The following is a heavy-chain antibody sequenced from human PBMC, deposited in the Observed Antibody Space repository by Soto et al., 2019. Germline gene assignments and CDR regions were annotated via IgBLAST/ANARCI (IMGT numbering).Heavy chain of an antibody. V-gene: IGHV4-31*03. J-gene: IGHJ4*02. D-gene: IGHD3-22*01. Sequence: QVQLQESGPGLVKPSQTLSLTCTVSGGSISSGGYYWSWIRQHPGKGLEWIGYIYYSGSTYYNPSLKSRVTISVDTSKNQFSQKLSSVTAADTAVYYCARGLDYYDSSGYYQDPYYFDYWGQGTLVTVSS. CDR1: GGSISSGGYY. CDR3: ARGLDYYDSSGYYQDPYYFDY. CDR2: IYYSGST.